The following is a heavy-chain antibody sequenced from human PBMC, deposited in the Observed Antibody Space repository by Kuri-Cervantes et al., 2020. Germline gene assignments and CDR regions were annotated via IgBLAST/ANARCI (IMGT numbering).Heavy chain of an antibody. D-gene: IGHD6-19*01. CDR1: GGTFSSYT. Sequence: SVKVSCKASGGTFSSYTISWVRQAPGQGLEWMGGIIPLFGTAYYAQKFQGRVMITADESTSTAYMELSSLRCEDTAVYYCARDGYSSGWYGGGFDYWGQGTLVTVSS. CDR2: IIPLFGTA. V-gene: IGHV1-69*13. CDR3: ARDGYSSGWYGGGFDY. J-gene: IGHJ4*02.